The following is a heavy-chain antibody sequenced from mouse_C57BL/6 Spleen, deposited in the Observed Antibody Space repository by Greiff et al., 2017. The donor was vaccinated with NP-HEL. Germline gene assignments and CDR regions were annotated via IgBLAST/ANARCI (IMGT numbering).Heavy chain of an antibody. CDR1: GYTFTSYW. V-gene: IGHV1-55*01. CDR3: ARHYSNYVWYFDV. Sequence: VKLQESGAELVKPGASVKMSCKASGYTFTSYWITWVKQRPGQGLEWIGDIYPGSGSTNYNEKFKSKATLTVDTSSSTAYMQLSSLTSEDSAVYYCARHYSNYVWYFDVWGTGTTVTVSS. CDR2: IYPGSGST. D-gene: IGHD2-5*01. J-gene: IGHJ1*03.